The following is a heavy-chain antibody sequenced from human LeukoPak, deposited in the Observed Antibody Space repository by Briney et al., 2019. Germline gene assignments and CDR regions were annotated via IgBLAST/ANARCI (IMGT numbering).Heavy chain of an antibody. CDR1: GGSISSYY. V-gene: IGHV4-4*09. D-gene: IGHD3-3*01. CDR2: IYTSGST. CDR3: ARQGVVPYYYMDV. Sequence: SETLSLTCTVSGGSISSYYWSWIRQPPGKGLEWIGYIYTSGSTNYNPSLKSRVTISVDTSKNQFSLKLSSVTAAATAVYYCARQGVVPYYYMDVWGKGTTATVSS. J-gene: IGHJ6*03.